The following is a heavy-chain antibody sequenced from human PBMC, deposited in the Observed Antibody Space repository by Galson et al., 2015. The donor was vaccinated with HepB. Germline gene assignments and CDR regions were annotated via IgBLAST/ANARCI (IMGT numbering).Heavy chain of an antibody. CDR1: GGTFSSYA. CDR3: AREIHYYDSSDFDY. D-gene: IGHD3-22*01. CDR2: IIPILGIA. J-gene: IGHJ4*02. V-gene: IGHV1-69*04. Sequence: SVKVSCKASGGTFSSYAISWVRQAPGQGLEWMGRIIPILGIANYAQKFQGRVTITADKSTSTAYMELSSLRSEDTAVYYCAREIHYYDSSDFDYWGQGTLVTVSS.